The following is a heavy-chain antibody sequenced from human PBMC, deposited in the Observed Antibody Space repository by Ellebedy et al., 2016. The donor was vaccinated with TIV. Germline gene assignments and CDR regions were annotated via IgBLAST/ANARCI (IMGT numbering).Heavy chain of an antibody. CDR1: GFSFSHYW. J-gene: IGHJ4*02. CDR2: INQDGGER. D-gene: IGHD1-26*01. Sequence: GGSLRLSCVASGFSFSHYWMAWVRQAPGKGPEWVANINQDGGERYYVDSVKGRFIISRDNAKNSLDLQMNSLRAEDTAVYYCARDKIEGPTHYDYWGQGILVTVSS. CDR3: ARDKIEGPTHYDY. V-gene: IGHV3-7*01.